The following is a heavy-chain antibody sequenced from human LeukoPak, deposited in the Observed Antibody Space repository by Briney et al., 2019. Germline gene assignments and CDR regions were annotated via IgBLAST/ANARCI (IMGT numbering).Heavy chain of an antibody. CDR3: ARDRGGEFDY. D-gene: IGHD3-16*01. CDR2: ISSSSGHI. V-gene: IGHV3-21*01. Sequence: PGGSLRLSCAASGITFSSYTMTWVRQAPGKGLECVSSISSSSGHIHYADSVKGRFTISRDNAKNSLYLQMNSLRADDTAVFYCARDRGGEFDYWGQGTLVTVSS. J-gene: IGHJ4*02. CDR1: GITFSSYT.